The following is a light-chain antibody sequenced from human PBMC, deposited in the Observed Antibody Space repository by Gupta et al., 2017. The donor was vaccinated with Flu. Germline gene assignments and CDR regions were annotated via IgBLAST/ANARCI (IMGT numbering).Light chain of an antibody. Sequence: SFVSASVGDRVTVTCRASADISNWLAWYQQKPGQAPKLLVYAASNLQSGVPSRFSGSGSGTDFTLTISILQLEDFATYYCQQAYTYPPLTFGGGTKVEIK. CDR2: AAS. CDR3: QQAYTYPPLT. V-gene: IGKV1-12*01. CDR1: ADISNW. J-gene: IGKJ4*01.